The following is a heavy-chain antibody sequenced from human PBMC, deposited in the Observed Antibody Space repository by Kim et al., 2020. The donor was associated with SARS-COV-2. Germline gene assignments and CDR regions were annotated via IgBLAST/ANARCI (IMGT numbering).Heavy chain of an antibody. V-gene: IGHV4-34*01. CDR2: INHSGAT. J-gene: IGHJ5*02. CDR1: GGSFTGYY. D-gene: IGHD3-3*01. CDR3: ARGSIFDFWCVYSFKWFDP. Sequence: SETLSLTCHASGGSFTGYYWSWIRQPPGKGLEWIGEINHSGATKYNPSLKSRVTISVDKSKNQFSLRLSSVVAADTAVYFCARGSIFDFWCVYSFKWFDPWGQGTLVTVSS.